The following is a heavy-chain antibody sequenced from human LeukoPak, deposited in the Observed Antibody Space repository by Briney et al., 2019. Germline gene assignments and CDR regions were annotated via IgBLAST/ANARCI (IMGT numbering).Heavy chain of an antibody. CDR1: GGSISSYY. J-gene: IGHJ4*02. Sequence: SETLSLTCTVSGGSISSYYWSWIRQPPGKGLEWIGYIYYSGSTNYNPSLKSRVTTSVDTSKNQFSLKLSSVTAADTAVYYCARLVGVTRGFDYWGRGTLVTVSS. V-gene: IGHV4-59*01. CDR3: ARLVGVTRGFDY. D-gene: IGHD1-26*01. CDR2: IYYSGST.